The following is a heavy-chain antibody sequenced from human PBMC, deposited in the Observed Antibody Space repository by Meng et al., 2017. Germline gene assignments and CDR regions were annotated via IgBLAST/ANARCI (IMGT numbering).Heavy chain of an antibody. CDR3: AKDIRSSGYYYFDY. CDR2: ISWDGGST. V-gene: IGHV3-43D*03. J-gene: IGHJ4*02. Sequence: GESLKISCAASGFTLDDYAMHWVRQAPGKGLEWVSLISWDGGSTYYADSVKGRFTISRDNSKNSLYLQMNSLRAEDTALYYCAKDIRSSGYYYFDYWGQGTLVTVSS. CDR1: GFTLDDYA. D-gene: IGHD3-22*01.